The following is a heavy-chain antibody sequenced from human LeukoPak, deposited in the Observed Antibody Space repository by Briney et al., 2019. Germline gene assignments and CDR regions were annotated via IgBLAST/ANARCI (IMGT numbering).Heavy chain of an antibody. D-gene: IGHD2-15*01. J-gene: IGHJ4*02. CDR1: GYTFTSNY. Sequence: ASVKVSCKAFGYTFTSNYMHWVRQAPGQGPEWMGVISPSGGSTTYAQKFQGRVTLTRDMSTSTAYMELSSLRSEDTAVYYCARESVGSCSGGSCYWGAYGDYVAYFDYWGQGALVTVSS. V-gene: IGHV1-46*01. CDR3: ARESVGSCSGGSCYWGAYGDYVAYFDY. CDR2: ISPSGGST.